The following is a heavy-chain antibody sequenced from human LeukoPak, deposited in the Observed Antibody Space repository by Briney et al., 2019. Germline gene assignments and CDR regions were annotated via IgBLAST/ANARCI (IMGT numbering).Heavy chain of an antibody. J-gene: IGHJ2*01. CDR1: GGSISSGGYS. D-gene: IGHD4-23*01. V-gene: IGHV4-30-2*01. CDR2: IYHSGST. Sequence: SETLSLTCAVSGGSISSGGYSWSWIRQPPGKGLEWIGYIYHSGSTYYNPSLKSRVTISVDRSKNQFSLKLSSVTAADTAVYYCARERDYGGNSRHFDLWGRGTLVTVSS. CDR3: ARERDYGGNSRHFDL.